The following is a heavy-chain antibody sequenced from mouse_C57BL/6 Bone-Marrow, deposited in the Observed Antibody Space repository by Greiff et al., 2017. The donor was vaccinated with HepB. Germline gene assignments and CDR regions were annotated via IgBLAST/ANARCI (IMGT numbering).Heavy chain of an antibody. D-gene: IGHD1-1*01. J-gene: IGHJ3*01. CDR1: GYTFTSYG. CDR3: AKNYVGWFAY. Sequence: QVQLQQSGAELASPGASVKLSCKASGYTFTSYGISWVKQRTGQGLEWIGEIYPRSGNTYYNEKFKGKATLTADKSSSTAYMELRSLTSEDSAVYFCAKNYVGWFAYWGQGTLVTVSA. V-gene: IGHV1-81*01. CDR2: IYPRSGNT.